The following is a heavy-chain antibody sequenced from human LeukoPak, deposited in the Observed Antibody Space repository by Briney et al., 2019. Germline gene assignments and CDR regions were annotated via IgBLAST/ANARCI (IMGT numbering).Heavy chain of an antibody. V-gene: IGHV4-39*07. Sequence: PSETLSLTCSVSGTSISSSSYYWGWIRQPPGKGLEWIGEINHSGSTNYNPSLKSRVTISVDTSKNQFSLKLSSVTAADTAVYYCAREGVRGYSYGHRQDYYMDVWGKGTTVTVSS. J-gene: IGHJ6*03. CDR1: GTSISSSSYY. D-gene: IGHD5-18*01. CDR2: INHSGST. CDR3: AREGVRGYSYGHRQDYYMDV.